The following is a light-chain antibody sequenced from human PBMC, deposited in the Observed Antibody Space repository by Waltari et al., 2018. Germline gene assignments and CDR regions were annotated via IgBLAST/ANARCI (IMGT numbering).Light chain of an antibody. J-gene: IGKJ2*01. CDR3: HQYFNTPYT. CDR2: SAS. Sequence: DIVVTQSPASLVLSVGESATRNCTSNQTLFYSANNKTYFPWYQQRPGQPPKLQIYSASMRETGVPDRFSGSGSRTNFTLTITNVQAEDVAVYYCHQYFNTPYTFGQGTKLQIK. V-gene: IGKV4-1*01. CDR1: QTLFYSANNKTY.